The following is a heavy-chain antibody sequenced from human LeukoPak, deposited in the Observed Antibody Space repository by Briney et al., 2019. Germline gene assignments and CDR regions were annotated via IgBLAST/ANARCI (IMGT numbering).Heavy chain of an antibody. V-gene: IGHV3-48*03. CDR2: ISSSGSTI. D-gene: IGHD3-10*02. CDR1: GFTFSSYE. CDR3: AELGITMVGGV. J-gene: IGHJ6*04. Sequence: GGSLRLSCAASGFTFSSYEMNWVRRAPGKGLEWVSYISSSGSTIYYADSVKGRFTISRDNAKNSLYLQMNSLRAEDTAVYYCAELGITMVGGVRGKGTTVTISS.